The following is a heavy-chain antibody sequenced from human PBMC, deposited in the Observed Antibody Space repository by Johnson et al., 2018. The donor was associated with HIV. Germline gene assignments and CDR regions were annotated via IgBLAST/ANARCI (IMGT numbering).Heavy chain of an antibody. Sequence: QVQLVESGGGVAQPGRSLRLSCAASGFTFSSYAMHWVRQAPGKGLEWVALISYDGGEKYYADSVKGRFTISRDNSKNTLYLQRNSLRAEDTAVYYCANKPEQWLVADDAFDIWGQGTMVTVSS. CDR3: ANKPEQWLVADDAFDI. J-gene: IGHJ3*02. D-gene: IGHD6-19*01. CDR1: GFTFSSYA. CDR2: ISYDGGEK. V-gene: IGHV3-30*04.